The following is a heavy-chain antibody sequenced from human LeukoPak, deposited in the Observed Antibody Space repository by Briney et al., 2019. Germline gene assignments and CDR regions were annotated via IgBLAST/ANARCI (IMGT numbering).Heavy chain of an antibody. CDR2: ISSSGGGT. CDR1: GFTFSSYA. V-gene: IGHV3-23*01. Sequence: GGSLRLSCAASGFTFSSYAMSWVRQAPGKGVEWVSGISSSGGGTYYADSVKGRFTISRDNSKDTLYLQMSSLRAEDTAVYYCAKSVVVVPAAPRYFDLWGRGALVTVSS. D-gene: IGHD2-2*01. CDR3: AKSVVVVPAAPRYFDL. J-gene: IGHJ2*01.